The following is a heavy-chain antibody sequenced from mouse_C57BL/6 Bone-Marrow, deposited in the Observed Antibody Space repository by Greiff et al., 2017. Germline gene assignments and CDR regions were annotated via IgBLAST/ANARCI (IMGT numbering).Heavy chain of an antibody. J-gene: IGHJ3*01. CDR2: ISYDGSN. V-gene: IGHV3-6*01. D-gene: IGHD3-2*02. CDR1: GYSITSGYY. Sequence: EVQLQESGPGLVKPSQSLSLTCSVTGYSITSGYYWNWIRQFPGNKLEWMGYISYDGSNNYNPSLKNRISITRDTSKNQFFLKLNSLTTEDTATYYCARDSSGYVFSYGGKGTLVTVS. CDR3: ARDSSGYVFSY.